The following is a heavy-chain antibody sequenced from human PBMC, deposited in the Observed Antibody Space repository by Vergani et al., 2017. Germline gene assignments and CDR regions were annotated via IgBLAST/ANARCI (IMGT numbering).Heavy chain of an antibody. J-gene: IGHJ6*02. CDR3: SGDSDYASYYYYYGMDV. CDR1: GGSISSGSYY. Sequence: QVQLQESGPGLVKPSQTLSLTCTVSGGSISSGSYYWSWIRQPAGKGLAWIGRIYTSGGTNYNPSLKSRVTISVDTSKNQFSLKLSSVTAADTAVYYCSGDSDYASYYYYYGMDVWGQGTTVTVSS. D-gene: IGHD4-17*01. V-gene: IGHV4-61*02. CDR2: IYTSGGT.